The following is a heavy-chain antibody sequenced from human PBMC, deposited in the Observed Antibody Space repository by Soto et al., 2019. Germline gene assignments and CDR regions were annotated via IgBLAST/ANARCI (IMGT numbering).Heavy chain of an antibody. V-gene: IGHV3-33*08. CDR1: GFIFSDYG. CDR2: IWYDGSNK. CDR3: ARAEVHCSGGSCYSLYYYGMDV. Sequence: GGSLRLSCAASGFIFSDYGMHRVRQGPGKGLEWVAVIWYDGSNKYYADSVKGRFTISRDNSKNTLYLQMNSLRAEDTAVYYCARAEVHCSGGSCYSLYYYGMDVWGQGTTVTVSS. J-gene: IGHJ6*02. D-gene: IGHD2-15*01.